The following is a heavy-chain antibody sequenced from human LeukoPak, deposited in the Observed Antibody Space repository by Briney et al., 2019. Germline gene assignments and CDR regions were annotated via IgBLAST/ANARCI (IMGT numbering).Heavy chain of an antibody. CDR2: ISAYNGNT. V-gene: IGHV1-18*01. D-gene: IGHD2-21*02. Sequence: ASVKVSCKASGYTFTSYGISWVRQAPGQGLEWMGWISAYNGNTNYAQKLQGRATMTTDTSTSTAYMELRSLRSDDTAVYYCARGPPAVVTAVFDYWGQGTLVTVSS. CDR3: ARGPPAVVTAVFDY. CDR1: GYTFTSYG. J-gene: IGHJ4*02.